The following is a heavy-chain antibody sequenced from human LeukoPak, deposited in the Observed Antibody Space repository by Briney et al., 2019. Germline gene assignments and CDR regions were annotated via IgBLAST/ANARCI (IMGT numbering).Heavy chain of an antibody. CDR1: GFTFSSYW. D-gene: IGHD1-26*01. CDR2: INSDGSSL. Sequence: AGGSLRLSCAASGFTFSSYWVQWVRQAPGKGLVWITRINSDGSSLSYADSVKGRFTISRDNAKNTVYLQMNSLRAKDTAVYYCARSRYTGSHFDYWGQGTLVTVSS. CDR3: ARSRYTGSHFDY. V-gene: IGHV3-74*01. J-gene: IGHJ4*02.